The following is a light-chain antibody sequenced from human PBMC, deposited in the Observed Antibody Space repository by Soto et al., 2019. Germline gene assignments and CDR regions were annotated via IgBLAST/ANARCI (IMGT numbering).Light chain of an antibody. Sequence: EIVMTQSPATLSVSPGERAILSCRASKSVGNNLAWYQQKRGQAPSLLIYGASTRATGIPARFSGSGSGTEFTLSISSLQSEDFAIYYCQQYNNWPPLTFGGGTKVEIK. CDR3: QQYNNWPPLT. CDR1: KSVGNN. V-gene: IGKV3-15*01. CDR2: GAS. J-gene: IGKJ4*01.